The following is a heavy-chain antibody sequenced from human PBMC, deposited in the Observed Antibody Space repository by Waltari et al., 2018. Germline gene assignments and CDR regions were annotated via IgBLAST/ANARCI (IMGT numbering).Heavy chain of an antibody. V-gene: IGHV3-9*01. J-gene: IGHJ6*02. Sequence: EVQLVESGGGLVQPGGSLRLSCGASAFMPVKAMPWVRHAPGRCMTGVRQGPGKGVGWVAGTYGNNGITESAGSVRGRFTVSRDNAKTSLYLQMDSLRGDDTALYYCAKDIVNGGMDVWGQGTTVTVSS. D-gene: IGHD2-8*01. CDR3: AKDIVNGGMDV. CDR2: TYGNNGIT. CDR1: AFMPVKAMP.